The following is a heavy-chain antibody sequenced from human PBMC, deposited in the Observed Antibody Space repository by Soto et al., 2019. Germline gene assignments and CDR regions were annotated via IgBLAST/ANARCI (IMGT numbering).Heavy chain of an antibody. CDR2: INSDGSST. J-gene: IGHJ4*02. CDR3: ARAWYSSSWYNDY. CDR1: GFPFSSYW. D-gene: IGHD6-13*01. V-gene: IGHV3-74*01. Sequence: GGSLRLSCAASGFPFSSYWMHWVRQAPGKGLVWVSRINSDGSSTSYADSVKGRFTISRDNAKNTLYLQMNSLRAEDTAVYYCARAWYSSSWYNDYWGQGTLVTV.